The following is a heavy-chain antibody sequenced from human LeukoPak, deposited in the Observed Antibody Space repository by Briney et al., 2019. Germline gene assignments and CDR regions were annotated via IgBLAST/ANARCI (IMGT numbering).Heavy chain of an antibody. CDR2: ISGSGGST. CDR1: GFTFSSYA. V-gene: IGHV3-23*01. J-gene: IGHJ4*02. Sequence: PGGSMGLSCAASGFTFSSYAMSWVRQAPGKGLEWVSAISGSGGSTYYADSVKGRFTISRDNSKNTLYLQMNSLRAEDTAVYYCAKAPPLVRRQDFDYWGQGTLVTVSS. CDR3: AKAPPLVRRQDFDY.